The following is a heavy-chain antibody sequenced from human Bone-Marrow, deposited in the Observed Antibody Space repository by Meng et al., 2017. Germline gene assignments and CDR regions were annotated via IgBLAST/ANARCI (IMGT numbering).Heavy chain of an antibody. CDR3: VKEWELGSFDY. D-gene: IGHD1-26*01. Sequence: QCQLVPSGAGVKKPGASVKVSWKASCYTFTSYGISWLRQAPGQGLEWMGWISAYNGNTNYAQKHQGRDTITPDTSTSRAYMELRSLRSDDTAVYYCVKEWELGSFDYWGQGTLVTVSS. CDR1: CYTFTSYG. J-gene: IGHJ4*02. CDR2: ISAYNGNT. V-gene: IGHV1-18*01.